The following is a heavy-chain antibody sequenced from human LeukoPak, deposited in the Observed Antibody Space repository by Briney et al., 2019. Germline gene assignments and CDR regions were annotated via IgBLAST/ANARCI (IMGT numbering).Heavy chain of an antibody. V-gene: IGHV3-43*02. J-gene: IGHJ4*02. CDR3: AKERGCSGYEPLDY. CDR1: GFTFDDYA. Sequence: GGSLRLSCAASGFTFDDYAMHWVRQAPGKGLEWVSLISGDGGSTYYADSVKGRFTTSRDNSKNSLYLQMNSLRTEDTALYYCAKERGCSGYEPLDYWGQGTLVTISS. CDR2: ISGDGGST. D-gene: IGHD5-12*01.